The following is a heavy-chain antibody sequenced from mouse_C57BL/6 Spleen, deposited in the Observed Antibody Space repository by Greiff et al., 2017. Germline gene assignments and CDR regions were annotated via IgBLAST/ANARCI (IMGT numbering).Heavy chain of an antibody. CDR2: ISSGSSTI. Sequence: EVMLVESGGGLVKPGGSLKLSCAASGFTFSDYGMHWVRQAPEKGLEWVAYISSGSSTIYYAATVKGRFTISRDNAKNTLFLQMNSLRSEDTAMYYCARGGYYARDYWGQGTSVTVAS. CDR1: GFTFSDYG. CDR3: ARGGYYARDY. V-gene: IGHV5-17*01. J-gene: IGHJ4*01.